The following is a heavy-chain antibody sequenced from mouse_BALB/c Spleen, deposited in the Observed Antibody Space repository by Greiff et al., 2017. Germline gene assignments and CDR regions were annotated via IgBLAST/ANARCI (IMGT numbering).Heavy chain of an antibody. Sequence: EVKLEESGGGLVQPGGSLRLSCATSGFTFTDYYMSWVRQPPGKALEWLGFIRNKANGYTTEYSASVKGRFTISRDNSQSILYLQMNTLRAEDSATYYCARDGYYPYYYAMDYWGQGTSVTVSS. J-gene: IGHJ4*01. V-gene: IGHV7-3*02. CDR1: GFTFTDYY. CDR2: IRNKANGYTT. D-gene: IGHD2-3*01. CDR3: ARDGYYPYYYAMDY.